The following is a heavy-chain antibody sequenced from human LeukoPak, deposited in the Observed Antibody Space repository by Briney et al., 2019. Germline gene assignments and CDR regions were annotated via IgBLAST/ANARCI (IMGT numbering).Heavy chain of an antibody. CDR2: ISGSGSST. D-gene: IGHD4-11*01. J-gene: IGHJ6*02. CDR3: TKDGSVRPYYYGMDV. V-gene: IGHV3-23*01. Sequence: GGSLRLSCAASGFTFTSYAMNWVRQALGKGLEWVSTISGSGSSTYYVDSVKGRFTISRDNSKNTLYLQMNSLRAEDTAVYYCTKDGSVRPYYYGMDVWGQGTTVTVSS. CDR1: GFTFTSYA.